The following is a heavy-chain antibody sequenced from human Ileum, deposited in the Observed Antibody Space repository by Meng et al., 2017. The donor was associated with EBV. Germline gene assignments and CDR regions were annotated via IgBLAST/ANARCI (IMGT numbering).Heavy chain of an antibody. V-gene: IGHV1-46*01. CDR3: ARVEVGITSGDY. D-gene: IGHD1-26*01. Sequence: QVQLVQSGAEVKKPGASVKVSCKASGYTFTTYYMHWVRQAPGQGLEWMGIINPSGGSTSYAQNFQGRVTMTRDTSTSTAYMELSSLRSEDTAVYYCARVEVGITSGDYWGQGPLVTVAS. J-gene: IGHJ4*02. CDR1: GYTFTTYY. CDR2: INPSGGST.